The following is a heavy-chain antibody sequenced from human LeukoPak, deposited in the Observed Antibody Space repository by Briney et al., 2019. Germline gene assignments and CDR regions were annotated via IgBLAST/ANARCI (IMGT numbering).Heavy chain of an antibody. Sequence: PGGSLRLSCAASGFTFSSYGMSWVRQAPGKGLEWVGRIKSKTDGGTTDYAAPVKGRFTISRDDSKNTLYLQMNSLKTEDTAVYYCTTDPSTVTTYPKDYWGQGTLVTVSS. D-gene: IGHD4-17*01. CDR1: GFTFSSYG. CDR2: IKSKTDGGTT. CDR3: TTDPSTVTTYPKDY. V-gene: IGHV3-15*01. J-gene: IGHJ4*02.